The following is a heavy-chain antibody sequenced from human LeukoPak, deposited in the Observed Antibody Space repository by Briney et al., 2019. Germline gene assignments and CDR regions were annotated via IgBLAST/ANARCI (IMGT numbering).Heavy chain of an antibody. V-gene: IGHV1-24*01. J-gene: IGHJ4*02. Sequence: ASVKVSCKVSGYTLTELSMHWVRQAPGKGLEWMGGFDPEDGETIYAQKFQGRVTMTEDTSTDTAYMELSSLGSEDTAVYYCATAPLKYCSGGSCADYFDYWGQGTLVTVSS. CDR3: ATAPLKYCSGGSCADYFDY. CDR1: GYTLTELS. CDR2: FDPEDGET. D-gene: IGHD2-15*01.